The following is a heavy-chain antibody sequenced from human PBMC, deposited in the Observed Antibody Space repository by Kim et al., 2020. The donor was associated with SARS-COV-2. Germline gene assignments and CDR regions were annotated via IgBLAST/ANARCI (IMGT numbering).Heavy chain of an antibody. Sequence: GGSLRLSCTASGFTFDFYAMHWVRQAPGRGLEWLAVIWYDGNYKYYADSVKGRFTLSKDISKNTLDLQMNSLRPEDMAVYFCARDRTFFYGDLDLWGQGIQVSVSS. D-gene: IGHD4-17*01. J-gene: IGHJ4*02. V-gene: IGHV3-33*01. CDR1: GFTFDFYA. CDR3: ARDRTFFYGDLDL. CDR2: IWYDGNYK.